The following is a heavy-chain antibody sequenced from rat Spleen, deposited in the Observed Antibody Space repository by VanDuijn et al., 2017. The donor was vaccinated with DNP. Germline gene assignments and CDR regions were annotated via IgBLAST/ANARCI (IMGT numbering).Heavy chain of an antibody. CDR3: TRSRIIRGPGIMDA. CDR2: IWGGGST. Sequence: QVQLEESGPGLVQPSQTLSLTCIVSGFSFTGNSVHWVRQPPGKGLEWVGTIWGGGSTDYNSALKFRLTISRDTSKSQVFLQMTSLQTEDTAIYFCTRSRIIRGPGIMDAWGQGTSVTVSS. D-gene: IGHD4-3*01. J-gene: IGHJ4*01. V-gene: IGHV2-1*01. CDR1: GFSFTGNS.